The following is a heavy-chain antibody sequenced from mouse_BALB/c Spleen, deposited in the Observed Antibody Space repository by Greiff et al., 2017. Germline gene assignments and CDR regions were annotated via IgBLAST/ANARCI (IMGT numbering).Heavy chain of an antibody. CDR2: IWAGGST. CDR3: AREEGWMDD. CDR1: GFSLPSYG. Sequence: VKLVESGPGLVAPSQSLSIPCTVSGFSLPSYGVHWVRQPPGKGLEWLGVIWAGGSTNYNSALMSRLSISKDNSKSQVFLKMNSLQTDDTAMYYCAREEGWMDDWGQGTAVTVSA. D-gene: IGHD2-3*01. J-gene: IGHJ4*01. V-gene: IGHV2-9*02.